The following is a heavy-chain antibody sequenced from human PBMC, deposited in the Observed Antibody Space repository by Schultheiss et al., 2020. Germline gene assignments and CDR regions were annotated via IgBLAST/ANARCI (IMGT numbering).Heavy chain of an antibody. D-gene: IGHD3-22*01. J-gene: IGHJ4*02. Sequence: GGSLRLSCKGSGYSFTSYWISWVRQMPGKGLEWMGRIDPSDSYTNYSPSFQGHVTISADKSISTAYLQWSSLKASDTAMYYCARHNPRYYYDSSGYIGLFDYWGQGTLVTVSS. CDR3: ARHNPRYYYDSSGYIGLFDY. V-gene: IGHV5-10-1*01. CDR1: GYSFTSYW. CDR2: IDPSDSYT.